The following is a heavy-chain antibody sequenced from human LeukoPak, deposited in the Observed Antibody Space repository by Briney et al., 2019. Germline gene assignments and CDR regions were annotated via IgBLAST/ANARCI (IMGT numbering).Heavy chain of an antibody. J-gene: IGHJ4*02. CDR1: GYTFTSYA. Sequence: ASVKVSCTASGYTFTSYAMHWVRQAPGQRLEWMGWINAGNGNTKYSQKFQGRVTITRDTSASTAYMELSSLRSEDTAVYYCARGGGSYTFDYWGQGTLVTVPS. V-gene: IGHV1-3*01. D-gene: IGHD1-26*01. CDR2: INAGNGNT. CDR3: ARGGGSYTFDY.